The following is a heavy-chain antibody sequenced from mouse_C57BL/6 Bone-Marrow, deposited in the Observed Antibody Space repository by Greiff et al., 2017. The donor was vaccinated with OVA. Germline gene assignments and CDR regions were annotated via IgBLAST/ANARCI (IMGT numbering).Heavy chain of an antibody. D-gene: IGHD2-3*01. CDR3: AGGGYYVFDY. J-gene: IGHJ2*01. Sequence: EVMLVESGGGLVKPGGSLKLSCAASGFTFSSYTMSWVRQTPEKRLEWVATISGGGGNTYYPDSVKGRFTISRDNAKNTLDLQMSSLRSEDTALYYCAGGGYYVFDYWGQGTTLTVSS. CDR2: ISGGGGNT. CDR1: GFTFSSYT. V-gene: IGHV5-9*01.